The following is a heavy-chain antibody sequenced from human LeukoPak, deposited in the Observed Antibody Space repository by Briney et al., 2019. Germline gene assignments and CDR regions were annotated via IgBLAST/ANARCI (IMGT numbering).Heavy chain of an antibody. J-gene: IGHJ4*02. CDR2: ISSSGSTI. CDR1: GFTFSSYE. CDR3: ATHYGGPYYFDY. V-gene: IGHV3-48*03. D-gene: IGHD4-23*01. Sequence: PGGSLRLSCAASGFTFSSYEMNWVRQAPGKGLEWVSYISSSGSTIYYADSVKGPFTISRDNAKNSLYLQMNSLRAEDTAVYYCATHYGGPYYFDYWGQGTLVTVSS.